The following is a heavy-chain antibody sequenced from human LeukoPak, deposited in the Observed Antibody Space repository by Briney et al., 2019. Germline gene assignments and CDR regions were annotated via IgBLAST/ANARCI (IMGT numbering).Heavy chain of an antibody. J-gene: IGHJ3*02. CDR3: ARKDLLLGPSAFDI. D-gene: IGHD3-10*01. CDR2: IYYTGNT. V-gene: IGHV4-39*01. Sequence: SETLSLTCSVSGVSISSSNSYWGWIRQPPGKGLEWIGSIYYTGNTYYNASLKSRVTISIGTSKNQFSLKLTSVTAADTAVYYCARKDLLLGPSAFDIWGQGTMVTVS. CDR1: GVSISSSNSY.